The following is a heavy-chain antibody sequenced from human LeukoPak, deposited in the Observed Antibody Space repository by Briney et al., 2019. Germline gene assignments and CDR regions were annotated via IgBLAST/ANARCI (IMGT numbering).Heavy chain of an antibody. J-gene: IGHJ6*03. CDR3: ARHPGDFTGIVNYYYMDV. Sequence: GRSLRLSCAASGFTLRSYGMHWVRQGPGKGLEWEGIISYDGSNKYYGDSVKGRFTISRDNSNNTLFLQMNSLRPEDTAVYYCARHPGDFTGIVNYYYMDVWGKGTTVTISS. CDR2: ISYDGSNK. D-gene: IGHD1-26*01. V-gene: IGHV3-30*03. CDR1: GFTLRSYG.